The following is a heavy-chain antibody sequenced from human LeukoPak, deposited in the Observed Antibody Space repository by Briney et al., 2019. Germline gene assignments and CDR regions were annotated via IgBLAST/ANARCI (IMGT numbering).Heavy chain of an antibody. V-gene: IGHV3-74*01. D-gene: IGHD1-7*01. CDR2: MNGVGTTI. J-gene: IGHJ4*02. CDR1: GLNFRTTW. Sequence: GSLRLSCATSGLNFRTTWVHWVRQTSGKGLMWVSRMNGVGTTIDYADSVKGRFTVSRDYAKNTLFLQMNNLRTEDTALYFCATARNFRFEYWGQGSLVIVSA. CDR3: ATARNFRFEY.